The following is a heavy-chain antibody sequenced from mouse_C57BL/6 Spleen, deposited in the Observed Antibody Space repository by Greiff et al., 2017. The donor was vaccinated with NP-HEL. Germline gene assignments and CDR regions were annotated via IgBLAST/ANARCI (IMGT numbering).Heavy chain of an antibody. J-gene: IGHJ2*01. D-gene: IGHD1-1*01. CDR3: ARRGLLRDYFDY. Sequence: EVHLVESGGGLVQPGGSLKLSCAASGFTFSDYYMYWVRQTPEKRLEWVAYMSNGGGSTYYPDTVKGRFTISRDNAKNTLYLQMSRLKSEDTAMYYCARRGLLRDYFDYWGQGTTLTVSS. V-gene: IGHV5-12*01. CDR1: GFTFSDYY. CDR2: MSNGGGST.